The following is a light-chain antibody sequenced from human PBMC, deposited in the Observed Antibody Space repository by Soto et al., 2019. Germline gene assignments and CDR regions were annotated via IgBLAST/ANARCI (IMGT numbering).Light chain of an antibody. Sequence: QSVLTQPASVSGSPGQSITISCTGTSSDVGGYIYVCWYQQHPGKAPRLLIHGVHNRSPGISGRFSASKSGLTASLTISGLQAEDEADYYCTAFSANRVYLFGPGTKVTVL. CDR3: TAFSANRVYL. CDR2: GVH. J-gene: IGLJ1*01. CDR1: SSDVGGYIY. V-gene: IGLV2-14*01.